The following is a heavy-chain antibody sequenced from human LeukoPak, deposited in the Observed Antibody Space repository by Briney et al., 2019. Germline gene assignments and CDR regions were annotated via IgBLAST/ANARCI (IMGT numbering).Heavy chain of an antibody. CDR3: ARRKDSGSQSHDY. Sequence: GGSLRLSCAASGFTFSSYEMNWVRQAPGKGLEWVSYISSSGSTIYYADSVKGRFTISRDNAQNSLYLQMNSLRAEDTAVYYCARRKDSGSQSHDYWGQGTLVTVSS. J-gene: IGHJ4*02. CDR2: ISSSGSTI. V-gene: IGHV3-48*03. D-gene: IGHD1-26*01. CDR1: GFTFSSYE.